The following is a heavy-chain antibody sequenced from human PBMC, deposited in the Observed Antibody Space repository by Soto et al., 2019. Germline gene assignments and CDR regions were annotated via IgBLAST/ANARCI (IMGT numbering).Heavy chain of an antibody. D-gene: IGHD5-12*01. CDR3: TKDQKSGTSGGAYYFDH. CDR2: ISGSGDR. Sequence: EVQLLESGGGLVQPGGSLRLSCVASGFTFNNYALSWVRQAPGKGLEWVSGISGSGDRYYADSVKGRFTISRDFSKNTMYLQMNSLRAEDTAIYYCTKDQKSGTSGGAYYFDHWAQGSLVTVSS. V-gene: IGHV3-23*01. J-gene: IGHJ4*02. CDR1: GFTFNNYA.